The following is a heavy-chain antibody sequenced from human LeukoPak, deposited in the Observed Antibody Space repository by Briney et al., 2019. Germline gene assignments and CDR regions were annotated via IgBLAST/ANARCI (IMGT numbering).Heavy chain of an antibody. Sequence: GASVKVSCKASGGTFSSYAISWVRQAPGQGLEWMGGIIPIFGTANYAQKFQGRVTITADESTSTAYMELSSLRSEDTAVYYCAREGDSSDNIYSYFDYWGQGTLVTVSS. CDR3: AREGDSSDNIYSYFDY. V-gene: IGHV1-69*13. CDR2: IIPIFGTA. CDR1: GGTFSSYA. D-gene: IGHD3-22*01. J-gene: IGHJ4*02.